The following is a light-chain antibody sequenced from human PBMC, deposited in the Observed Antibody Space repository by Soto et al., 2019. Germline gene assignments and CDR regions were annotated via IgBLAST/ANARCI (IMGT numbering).Light chain of an antibody. V-gene: IGLV2-14*01. CDR1: SSDVGGYNY. Sequence: QSVLTQPASLSGSPGQSITISCSGTSSDVGGYNYVSWYQQHPGTAPKLMIYDVSYRPSGVSNRFSGSKSGNTASLTISGLQAEDEADYYCSSYTSSSTLVFGTGTKVTVL. CDR2: DVS. J-gene: IGLJ1*01. CDR3: SSYTSSSTLV.